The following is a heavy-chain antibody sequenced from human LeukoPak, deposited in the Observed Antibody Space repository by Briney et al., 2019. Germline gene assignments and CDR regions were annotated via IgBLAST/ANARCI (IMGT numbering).Heavy chain of an antibody. CDR3: ARDRGWVGATHFNWFDP. V-gene: IGHV7-4-1*02. D-gene: IGHD1-26*01. CDR1: GYTFTSYA. Sequence: GASVKVSCKASGYTFTSYAMNWVRQAPGQGLEWIGWINTNTGNPTYAQGFTGRFVFSLDTSVSTAYLQISSLKAEDTAVYYCARDRGWVGATHFNWFDPWGQGTLVTVSS. CDR2: INTNTGNP. J-gene: IGHJ5*02.